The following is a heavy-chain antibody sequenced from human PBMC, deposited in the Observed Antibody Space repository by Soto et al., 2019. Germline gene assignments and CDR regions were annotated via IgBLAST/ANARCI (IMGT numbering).Heavy chain of an antibody. D-gene: IGHD3-22*01. CDR3: ASGDSSGSDAFDI. J-gene: IGHJ3*02. CDR1: GSSISSSSSY. CDR2: IYYSGST. V-gene: IGHV4-39*07. Sequence: SETLSLTCTVSGSSISSSSSYWGWIRQPPGKGLEWIGSIYYSGSTNYNPSLKSRVTISVDTSKNQFSLKLSSVTAADTAVYYCASGDSSGSDAFDIWGQGTMVT.